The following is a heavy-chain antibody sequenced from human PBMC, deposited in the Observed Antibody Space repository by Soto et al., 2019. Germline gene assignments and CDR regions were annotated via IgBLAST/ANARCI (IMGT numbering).Heavy chain of an antibody. D-gene: IGHD4-17*01. V-gene: IGHV6-1*01. CDR1: GDSVSSNSVA. CDR2: TYYRSKWSH. Sequence: SQTLSLTCTLSGDSVSSNSVAWNWIRPSPSGGLEWLGRTYYRSKWSHDYAVSVESRITINPDTSKNQFSLQLDSVTPADTAVYYCARDSPGYGDYVLFDYWGQGTRVTVSS. CDR3: ARDSPGYGDYVLFDY. J-gene: IGHJ4*02.